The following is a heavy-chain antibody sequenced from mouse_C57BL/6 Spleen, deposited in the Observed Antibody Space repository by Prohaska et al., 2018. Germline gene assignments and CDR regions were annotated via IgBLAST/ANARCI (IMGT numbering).Heavy chain of an antibody. CDR2: IRSKSSNYET. Sequence: EVQLVESGGGLVQPKGSLKLSCAASGFIFNTYAMHWVRQAPGKGLEWVARIRSKSSNYETYYEDSVKDRFSIYRDDSQSMLYLKKIKLKTEETAMYYGVRGINWDYFDYWGQGTTLTVSS. D-gene: IGHD4-1*02. CDR3: VRGINWDYFDY. J-gene: IGHJ2*01. V-gene: IGHV10-3*01. CDR1: GFIFNTYA.